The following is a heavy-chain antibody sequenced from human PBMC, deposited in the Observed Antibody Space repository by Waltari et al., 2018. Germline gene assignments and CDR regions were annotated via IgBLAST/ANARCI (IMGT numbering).Heavy chain of an antibody. J-gene: IGHJ4*02. CDR1: GGSISRYY. CDR2: IYYSGST. D-gene: IGHD6-6*01. V-gene: IGHV4-59*01. Sequence: QVQLQESGPGLVKPSETLSLTCTVSGGSISRYYWSWIRQPPGKGLEWIGYIYYSGSTNYNPSLKSRVTISVDTSKIQFSLKLSSVTAADTAVYYCARTTRPRYFDYWGQGTLVTVSS. CDR3: ARTTRPRYFDY.